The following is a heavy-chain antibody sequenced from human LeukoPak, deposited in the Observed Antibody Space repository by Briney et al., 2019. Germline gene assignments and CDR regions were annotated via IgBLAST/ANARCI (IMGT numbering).Heavy chain of an antibody. V-gene: IGHV3-30*02. CDR3: AKDSLYSSSFLYYFDY. D-gene: IGHD6-6*01. CDR1: GFTFSSYG. CDR2: IRYDGSNK. J-gene: IGHJ4*02. Sequence: PGGSLRLSCAASGFTFSSYGMHWVRQAPGKGLEWVAFIRYDGSNKYYADSVKGRFTISRDNSKNTLYLQMNSLRAEDTAVYYCAKDSLYSSSFLYYFDYWGQGTLVTVSS.